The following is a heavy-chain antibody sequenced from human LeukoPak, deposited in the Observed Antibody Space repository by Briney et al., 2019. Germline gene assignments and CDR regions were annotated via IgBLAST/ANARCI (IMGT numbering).Heavy chain of an antibody. CDR1: GFTFSSYA. Sequence: PGGSLRLSCAASGFTFSSYAMSWVRQAPGKGLEWVSCVSVSGGSTYYADSVKGRFTISRDNSKNTLYLQMNSLRAEDTAVYYCAKSWGYYDSSGYLYWGQGTLVTVSS. V-gene: IGHV3-23*01. J-gene: IGHJ4*02. D-gene: IGHD3-22*01. CDR2: VSVSGGST. CDR3: AKSWGYYDSSGYLY.